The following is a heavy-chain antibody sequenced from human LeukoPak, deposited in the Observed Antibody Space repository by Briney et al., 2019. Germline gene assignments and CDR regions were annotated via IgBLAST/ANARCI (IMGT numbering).Heavy chain of an antibody. Sequence: ASVKVSCKASGYTFTSYDINWVRQAPGQGLEWMGWISVYNGKTKYAEKFQGRVTMTADTSTSTCYMELRSLTSDDTAVYYCVRAPRGTSWDYFDYWGQGTLVTVSS. CDR3: VRAPRGTSWDYFDY. CDR1: GYTFTSYD. CDR2: ISVYNGKT. D-gene: IGHD7-27*01. J-gene: IGHJ4*02. V-gene: IGHV1-18*01.